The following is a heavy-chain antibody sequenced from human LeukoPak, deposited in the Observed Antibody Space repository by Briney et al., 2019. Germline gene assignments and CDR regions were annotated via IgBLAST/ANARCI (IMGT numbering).Heavy chain of an antibody. Sequence: ASVKVSCKASGYTFTSYAMHWVRQAPGQRLEWMGWINAGNGNTKYSQKFQGRVTITRDTSASTAYMELSSLRSDDTAVYYCAVYRSSSRGYVTHWGQGTLVTVSS. V-gene: IGHV1-3*01. CDR1: GYTFTSYA. CDR3: AVYRSSSRGYVTH. CDR2: INAGNGNT. J-gene: IGHJ4*02. D-gene: IGHD6-6*01.